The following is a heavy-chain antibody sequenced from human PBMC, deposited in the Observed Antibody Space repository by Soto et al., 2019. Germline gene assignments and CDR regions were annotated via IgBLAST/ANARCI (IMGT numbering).Heavy chain of an antibody. V-gene: IGHV3-30-3*01. CDR3: AREIEDYYGSGSYPSGIDY. J-gene: IGHJ4*02. Sequence: QVQLVESGGGVVQPGRSLRLSCAASGFTFSSFAFHWVRQAPGKGLEWVAVISYDGSNKYYADSVKGQFTISRDNTKNTLYLQMNSLRAEDTAVYYCAREIEDYYGSGSYPSGIDYWGQGTLVTVSS. CDR1: GFTFSSFA. CDR2: ISYDGSNK. D-gene: IGHD3-10*01.